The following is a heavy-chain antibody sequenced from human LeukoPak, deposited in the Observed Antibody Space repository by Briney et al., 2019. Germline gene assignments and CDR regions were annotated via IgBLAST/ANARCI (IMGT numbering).Heavy chain of an antibody. J-gene: IGHJ4*02. CDR3: ARRGYSYGKFDY. D-gene: IGHD5-18*01. V-gene: IGHV4-34*01. Sequence: SETLSLTCAVYGGSFSGYYWSWIRQPPGKGLEWIGEINHSGSTNYNPSLKSRVTISVDTSKTQFSRKRSSVPAAKTAVYYCARRGYSYGKFDYWGQGTLVTVSS. CDR1: GGSFSGYY. CDR2: INHSGST.